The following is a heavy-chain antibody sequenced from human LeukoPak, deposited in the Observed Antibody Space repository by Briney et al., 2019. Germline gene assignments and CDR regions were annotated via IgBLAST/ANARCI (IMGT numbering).Heavy chain of an antibody. CDR2: IYLNDGK. J-gene: IGHJ3*02. V-gene: IGHV2-5*01. D-gene: IGHD1-26*01. Sequence: SGPTLVKPTQTLTLTCTFSGFSLSTRAVGVGWIPQPPGNALECLSLIYLNDGKRYSPSLKSRLTITKVTSKSQLILTMTSMDPVDKAAGDCAHRQWGAFDIWGQGTMVSVS. CDR1: GFSLSTRAVG. CDR3: AHRQWGAFDI.